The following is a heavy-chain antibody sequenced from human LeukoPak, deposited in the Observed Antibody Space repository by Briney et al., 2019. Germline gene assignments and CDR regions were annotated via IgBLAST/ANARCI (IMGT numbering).Heavy chain of an antibody. J-gene: IGHJ4*02. CDR1: GYTFTSYY. CDR3: ARGRASMVRGVNFDY. Sequence: ASVKVSCKASGYTFTSYYMHWVQQAPGQGLEWMGIINSSGGSTSYAQKFQGRVTMTRDTSTSTVYMELSSLRSEDTAVYYCARGRASMVRGVNFDYWGQGTLVTVSS. D-gene: IGHD3-10*01. V-gene: IGHV1-46*01. CDR2: INSSGGST.